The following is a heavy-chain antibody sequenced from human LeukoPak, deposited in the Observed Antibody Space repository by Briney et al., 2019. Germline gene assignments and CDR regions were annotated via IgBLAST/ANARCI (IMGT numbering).Heavy chain of an antibody. J-gene: IGHJ4*02. CDR2: IIPNLGTT. D-gene: IGHD3-22*01. CDR3: TTNDGGGYQWGDFFDF. CDR1: GGTSNSDA. V-gene: IGHV1-69*04. Sequence: ASVKVSCKASGGTSNSDAISWVRQAPGQGLEWMGRIIPNLGTTNRAQNFQDRVTLTPDKSPNTAYMELTSLTSDDTAGYCATTNDGGGYQWGDFFDFWGQGTLVTVSS.